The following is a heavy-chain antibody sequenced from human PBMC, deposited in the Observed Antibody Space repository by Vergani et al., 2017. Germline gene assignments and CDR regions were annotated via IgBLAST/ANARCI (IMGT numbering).Heavy chain of an antibody. CDR1: GFTFSSYA. J-gene: IGHJ4*02. Sequence: EVQLLESGGGLVQPGGSLRLSCAASGFTFSSYAMSWVRQAPGKGLEWVSAISGSGGSTYYADSVKGRFTISRDNSKNTLYLQMNSLRAEDTAVYYCAKDSKGSCYDSSGNYDFDYWGQGTLVTVSS. CDR3: AKDSKGSCYDSSGNYDFDY. V-gene: IGHV3-23*01. D-gene: IGHD3-22*01. CDR2: ISGSGGST.